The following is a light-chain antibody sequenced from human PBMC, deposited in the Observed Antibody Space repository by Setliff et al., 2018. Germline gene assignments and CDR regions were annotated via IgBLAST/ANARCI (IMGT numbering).Light chain of an antibody. CDR3: SSYAGSNNFGV. CDR2: EVN. J-gene: IGLJ2*01. Sequence: QSVLTQPPSASGSPGQSVTISCTGTSSDVGGYNYVSWYQQQPGKAPKLMVYEVNKRPSGVPDRFSGSKSGNTASLTVSGLQAEDEADYYCSSYAGSNNFGVFGGGTKVTVL. CDR1: SSDVGGYNY. V-gene: IGLV2-8*01.